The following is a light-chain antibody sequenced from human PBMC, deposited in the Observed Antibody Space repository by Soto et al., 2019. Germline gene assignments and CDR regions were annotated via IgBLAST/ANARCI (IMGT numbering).Light chain of an antibody. CDR3: SSYGGGNNLL. CDR1: SSDVGGYNY. Sequence: QSALTQPPSASGSPGQSVTISCTGTSSDVGGYNYVSWYQQHPGKAPKLMIYEVTKRPSGVPDRFSGSKSANTASLTVSGLQAEDDADYYCSSYGGGNNLLFGGGTKLTVL. J-gene: IGLJ2*01. CDR2: EVT. V-gene: IGLV2-8*01.